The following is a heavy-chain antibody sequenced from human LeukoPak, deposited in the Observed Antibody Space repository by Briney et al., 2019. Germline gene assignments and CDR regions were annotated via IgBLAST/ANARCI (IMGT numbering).Heavy chain of an antibody. J-gene: IGHJ3*02. V-gene: IGHV3-21*01. CDR3: ARDSGNYLDAFDI. D-gene: IGHD1-7*01. CDR1: GISFSNYS. Sequence: GGSLRLSCAASGISFSNYSMNWVRQAPGKGLEWVSSISSSSSYIYYADSVKGRFTISRDNAKNSLYLQMNSLRAEDTAVYYCARDSGNYLDAFDIWGQGTMVTVSS. CDR2: ISSSSSYI.